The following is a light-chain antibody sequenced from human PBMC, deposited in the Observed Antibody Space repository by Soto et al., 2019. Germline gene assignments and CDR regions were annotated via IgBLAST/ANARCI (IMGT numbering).Light chain of an antibody. CDR1: NSNIGSNT. CDR2: SNN. V-gene: IGLV1-44*01. CDR3: AAWDDSLSGYV. Sequence: QSVLTQPPSASGTPGQRVTISCSGSNSNIGSNTVNWYQQLPGAAPKLLIYSNNQRPSGVPDRFSGSKSGTSASLAISGLQSEGEADYYCAAWDDSLSGYVFGTGTKSPS. J-gene: IGLJ1*01.